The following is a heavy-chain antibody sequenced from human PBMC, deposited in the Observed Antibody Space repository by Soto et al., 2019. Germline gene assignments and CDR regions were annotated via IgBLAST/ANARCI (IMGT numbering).Heavy chain of an antibody. V-gene: IGHV4-59*01. CDR3: AADSSGWSEGGFDY. D-gene: IGHD6-19*01. J-gene: IGHJ4*02. CDR1: GGSISSYY. Sequence: QVQLQESGPGLVKPSETLSLTCTVSGGSISSYYWSWIRQPPGKGLEWIGYIYYSGSTNYNPSLKSRVTISVDTSKNQFSLKLSSVTAADTAVYYCAADSSGWSEGGFDYWGQGTLVTVSS. CDR2: IYYSGST.